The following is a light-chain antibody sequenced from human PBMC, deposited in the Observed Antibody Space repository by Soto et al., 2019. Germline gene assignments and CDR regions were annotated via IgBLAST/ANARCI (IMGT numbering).Light chain of an antibody. V-gene: IGKV3-20*01. Sequence: EKALTQSPVTLSLSPGERATLSCRASQSVSSNLAWYQQRPGQAPRLLIYGASTRATGIPDRFSGSGSGTDFTLTISRLEPEDFAVYYCQQYGSSSYTFGQGTRLEIK. CDR2: GAS. CDR1: QSVSSN. CDR3: QQYGSSSYT. J-gene: IGKJ2*01.